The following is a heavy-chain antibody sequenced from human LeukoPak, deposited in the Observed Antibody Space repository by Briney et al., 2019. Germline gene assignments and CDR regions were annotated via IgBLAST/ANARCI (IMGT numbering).Heavy chain of an antibody. Sequence: SETLSLTCTVSGCSISSGYYWGWIRQPPGKGLEWIGSIYHSGSTYYNPSLKSRVTISVDTSKNQFSLKLSSVTAADTAVYYCATTLYYYGPLDYWGQGTLVTVSS. CDR3: ATTLYYYGPLDY. J-gene: IGHJ4*02. D-gene: IGHD3-10*01. V-gene: IGHV4-38-2*02. CDR2: IYHSGST. CDR1: GCSISSGYY.